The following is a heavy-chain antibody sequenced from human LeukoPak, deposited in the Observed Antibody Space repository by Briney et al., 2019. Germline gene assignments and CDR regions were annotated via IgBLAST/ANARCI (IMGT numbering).Heavy chain of an antibody. CDR3: ARGAGYSSGWTVD. D-gene: IGHD6-19*01. V-gene: IGHV4-34*01. CDR1: GGSFSGYY. J-gene: IGHJ4*02. Sequence: SETLSLTCAVYGGSFSGYYWSWIRQPPGKGLEWIGEINHSGSTNYNPSLKGRVTISVDTSKNQFSLKLSSVTAADTAVYYCARGAGYSSGWTVDWGQGTLVTVSS. CDR2: INHSGST.